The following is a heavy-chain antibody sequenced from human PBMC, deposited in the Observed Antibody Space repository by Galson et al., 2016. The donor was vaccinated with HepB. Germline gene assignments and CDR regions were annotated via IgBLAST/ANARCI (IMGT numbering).Heavy chain of an antibody. J-gene: IGHJ4*02. CDR1: GFSFSSAS. CDR3: ARGRLTMVRGLNGYYFDL. V-gene: IGHV3-48*02. D-gene: IGHD3-10*01. Sequence: SLRLSCAASGFSFSSASMNWVRQAPGKGLEWVSYISSSSGSKYYTDSVKGRFTISRDNAKYSMYLQMNSLRDEDTAIYYCARGRLTMVRGLNGYYFDLWGQGTLVTVSS. CDR2: ISSSSGSK.